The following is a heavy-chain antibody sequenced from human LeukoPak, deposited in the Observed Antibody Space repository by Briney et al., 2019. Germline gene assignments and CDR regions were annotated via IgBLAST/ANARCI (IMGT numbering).Heavy chain of an antibody. CDR2: IIPIFGTA. J-gene: IGHJ4*02. CDR3: ARGPLSYGGYHYFDY. D-gene: IGHD5-12*01. Sequence: GASVKVSCKASGGTFSSYAISWVRQAPEQGLEWMGGIIPIFGTAKYAQKFQGRVTITADKSTSTAYMELSSLRSEDTAVYYCARGPLSYGGYHYFDYWGQGTLVTVSS. V-gene: IGHV1-69*06. CDR1: GGTFSSYA.